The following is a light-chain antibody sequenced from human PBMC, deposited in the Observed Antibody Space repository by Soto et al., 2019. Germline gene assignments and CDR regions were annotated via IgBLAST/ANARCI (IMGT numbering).Light chain of an antibody. CDR2: GTS. V-gene: IGKV3-20*01. J-gene: IGKJ1*01. CDR1: QSVSSNY. CDR3: HQYNTSPWT. Sequence: EIVLTQSPGTLSLSPGESATLSCRASQSVSSNYLAWYQQKPGQAPRLLIYGTSSRATGVPDRFSGSGSGTDFTLTISRLEPEDFAVYYCHQYNTSPWTFGQGTKVDIK.